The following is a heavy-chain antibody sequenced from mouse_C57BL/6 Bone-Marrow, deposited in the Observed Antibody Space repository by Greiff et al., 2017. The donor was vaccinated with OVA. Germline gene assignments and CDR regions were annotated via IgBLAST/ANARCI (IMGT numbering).Heavy chain of an antibody. Sequence: EVQRVESGGGLVKPGGSLKLSCAASGFTFSSYTMSWVRQTPEKRLEWVATISGGGGNTYYPDSVKGRFTISRDNAKNTLYLQMSSLRSEDTALYYCARRNGSFFDYWGQGTTLTVSS. CDR2: ISGGGGNT. D-gene: IGHD1-1*01. V-gene: IGHV5-9*01. J-gene: IGHJ2*01. CDR1: GFTFSSYT. CDR3: ARRNGSFFDY.